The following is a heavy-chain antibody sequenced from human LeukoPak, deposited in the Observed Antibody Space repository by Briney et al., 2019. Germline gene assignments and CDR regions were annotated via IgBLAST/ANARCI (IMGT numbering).Heavy chain of an antibody. CDR3: ARGQLWAGY. J-gene: IGHJ4*02. D-gene: IGHD5-18*01. CDR2: INTDGGST. V-gene: IGHV3-74*01. CDR1: GFTFSSCW. Sequence: GGSLRLSCAASGFTFSSCWMHWVRQAPGKGLVWVSRINTDGGSTIYADSVKGRFTISRDNAKNTLYLQMNSLGAEDTAVYYCARGQLWAGYWGQGTLVTVSS.